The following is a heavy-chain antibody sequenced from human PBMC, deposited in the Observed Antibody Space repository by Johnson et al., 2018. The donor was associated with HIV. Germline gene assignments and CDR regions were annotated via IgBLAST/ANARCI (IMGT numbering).Heavy chain of an antibody. D-gene: IGHD5-24*01. Sequence: QVQLVESGGGLVKPGGSLRLSCSASGFTFSDYYITWIRQAPGKGLEWISYISSSGSIIHYADSVKGRFTISRDNAKNSLYLQMNSLRGEDTAVYYCARGSQEMVTIWNAFDIWGQGTMVTVSS. CDR2: ISSSGSII. CDR1: GFTFSDYY. V-gene: IGHV3-11*04. J-gene: IGHJ3*02. CDR3: ARGSQEMVTIWNAFDI.